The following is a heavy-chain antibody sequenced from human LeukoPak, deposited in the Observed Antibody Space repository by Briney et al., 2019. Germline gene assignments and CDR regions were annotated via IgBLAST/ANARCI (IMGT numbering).Heavy chain of an antibody. V-gene: IGHV4-38-2*02. D-gene: IGHD2-2*01. Sequence: PSETLSLTCTVSGYSISSGYYWGWIRQPPGKGLEWIGSIHHSGSTYYNPSLKSRVTISVDTSKNQFSLKLSSVTAADTAVYYCARQTIDCSSTSCYPNWFDPWGQGTLVTVSS. J-gene: IGHJ5*02. CDR3: ARQTIDCSSTSCYPNWFDP. CDR2: IHHSGST. CDR1: GYSISSGYY.